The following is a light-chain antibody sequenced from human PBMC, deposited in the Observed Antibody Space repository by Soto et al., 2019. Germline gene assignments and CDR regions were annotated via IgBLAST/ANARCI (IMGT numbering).Light chain of an antibody. J-gene: IGKJ3*01. CDR2: GAS. CDR3: QQYGSSPFT. Sequence: EIVLTQSPDTLSLSPGERATLSCRASQSVSSYVAWYQQKPGQAPRLLIYGASNRATGIPDRLSGSGSGTDFTLIISRLEPEDFAVYYCQQYGSSPFTFGPGTKVDLK. CDR1: QSVSSY. V-gene: IGKV3-20*01.